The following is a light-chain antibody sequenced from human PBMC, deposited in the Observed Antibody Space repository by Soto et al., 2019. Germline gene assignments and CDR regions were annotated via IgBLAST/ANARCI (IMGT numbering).Light chain of an antibody. CDR2: YSD. CDR1: SANIGSNY. V-gene: IGLV1-51*01. CDR3: GAWDGSLSVVL. Sequence: QSALTQPPSVSAAPGQKVTISCSGSSANIGSNYVSWYQHIPGTAPKLVIYYSDKRPSEIPDRFSGSKSGTSATLDITGLQTGDEADYYCGAWDGSLSVVLFGGGTKLTVL. J-gene: IGLJ2*01.